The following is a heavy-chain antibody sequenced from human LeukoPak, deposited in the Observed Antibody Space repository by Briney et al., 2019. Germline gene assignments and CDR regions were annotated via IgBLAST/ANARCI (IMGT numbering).Heavy chain of an antibody. J-gene: IGHJ4*02. V-gene: IGHV3-23*01. CDR1: GFAFSSYT. CDR3: AKKTSYCGGDCYPYYFDH. D-gene: IGHD2-21*02. Sequence: PGGSLRLSCAASGFAFSSYTMGWARQAPGKGLEWVSAITGSGGSTYYADSVKGRFTISRDSSKNTLYLQMNSLRAEDTAVYYCAKKTSYCGGDCYPYYFDHWGQGTLVTVSS. CDR2: ITGSGGST.